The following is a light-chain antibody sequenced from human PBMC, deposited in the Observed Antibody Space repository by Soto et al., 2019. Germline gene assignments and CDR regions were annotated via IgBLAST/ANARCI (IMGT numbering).Light chain of an antibody. Sequence: QSALTQPASVSGSPGQSITISCTGTSSDVGGYHFVSWYQQHPGKAPKLMIYEVSNRPSGVSNRFSGSKSGNTASLTISGLQAEDQADYYCSSYTTSSTSHVVFGGGTKVTVL. CDR1: SSDVGGYHF. V-gene: IGLV2-14*01. J-gene: IGLJ2*01. CDR2: EVS. CDR3: SSYTTSSTSHVV.